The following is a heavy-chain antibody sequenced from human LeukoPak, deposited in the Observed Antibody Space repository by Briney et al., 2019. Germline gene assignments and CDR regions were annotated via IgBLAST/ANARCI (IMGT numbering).Heavy chain of an antibody. J-gene: IGHJ5*02. CDR1: GGSISSYY. CDR3: ARDSGTTGEVKFDP. CDR2: IYSSGST. V-gene: IGHV4-4*07. Sequence: SETLSLTCTVSGGSISSYYWSWNRQPAGKGLEWIGRIYSSGSTDYNPSLKSRVTMSVDTSKNKFSLKLSSVTAADTAVYYCARDSGTTGEVKFDPWGQGTLVTVSS. D-gene: IGHD3-10*01.